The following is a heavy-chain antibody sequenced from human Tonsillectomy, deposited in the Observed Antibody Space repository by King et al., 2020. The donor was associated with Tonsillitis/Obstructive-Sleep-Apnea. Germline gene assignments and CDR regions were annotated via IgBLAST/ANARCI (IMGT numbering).Heavy chain of an antibody. J-gene: IGHJ5*02. CDR2: IYPGDSET. Sequence: QLVQSGAEVKKPGESLRISCQGSGYSFATSWIAWVRQMPGKALEWMGIIYPGDSETRYNPSFQGQVTISADKSISTAYLQWSSLKASDTAIYYCARPYCGGGTCYSGWFDPWGLGTLVTVSP. CDR1: GYSFATSW. V-gene: IGHV5-51*01. D-gene: IGHD2-15*01. CDR3: ARPYCGGGTCYSGWFDP.